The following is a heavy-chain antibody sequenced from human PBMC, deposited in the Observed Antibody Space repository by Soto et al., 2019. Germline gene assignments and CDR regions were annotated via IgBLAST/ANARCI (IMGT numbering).Heavy chain of an antibody. D-gene: IGHD3-22*01. V-gene: IGHV3-30*18. J-gene: IGHJ4*02. CDR1: GFNLSTYG. CDR3: AKEGFYDRTGYYPFDS. CDR2: VSFDGRNK. Sequence: GGSLRLSCTASGFNLSTYGVHWVRQPPGKGLEWVAVVSFDGRNKYYAGSVEGRFTISRDNSKKTLYLHMNSLRAEDTAVYYCAKEGFYDRTGYYPFDSWGQGTLVTVSS.